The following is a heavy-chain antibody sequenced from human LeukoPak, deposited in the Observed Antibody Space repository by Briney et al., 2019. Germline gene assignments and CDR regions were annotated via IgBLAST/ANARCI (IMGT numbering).Heavy chain of an antibody. V-gene: IGHV3-53*01. D-gene: IGHD3-16*01. CDR2: IYTSGTT. J-gene: IGHJ3*02. Sequence: GGSLRLSCAASGFTVSSNYMSWVRQAPGKGLEWVSIIYTSGTTYYADPVQGRFTISRDNSKNTLYVQMNSLRAEDTALYYCARDVPGYGAFDIWGQGTMVTVSS. CDR3: ARDVPGYGAFDI. CDR1: GFTVSSNY.